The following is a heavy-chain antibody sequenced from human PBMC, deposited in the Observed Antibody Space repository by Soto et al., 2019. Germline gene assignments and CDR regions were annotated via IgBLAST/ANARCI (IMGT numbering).Heavy chain of an antibody. D-gene: IGHD3-10*01. CDR3: AKDAMYGSGSYYNSPFSGYYYYYMDV. CDR1: GFTFSSYG. J-gene: IGHJ6*03. Sequence: QVQLVESGGGVVQPGRSLRLSCAASGFTFSSYGMHWVRQAPGKGLEWVAVISYDGSNKYYADSVKGRFTISRDNSKNTLYLQMNSLRAEDTAVYYCAKDAMYGSGSYYNSPFSGYYYYYMDVWGKGTTVTVSS. V-gene: IGHV3-30*18. CDR2: ISYDGSNK.